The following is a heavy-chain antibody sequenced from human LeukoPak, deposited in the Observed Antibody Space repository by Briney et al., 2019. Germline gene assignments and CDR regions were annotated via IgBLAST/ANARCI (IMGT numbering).Heavy chain of an antibody. J-gene: IGHJ3*02. CDR3: ARVRITVIVVADDGFDI. CDR2: ISSSNRYI. CDR1: GFTFSTYA. V-gene: IGHV3-21*01. Sequence: NSGGSLRLSCAASGFTFSTYAMSWVRQAPGKGLEWVSSISSSNRYIYYADSVKGRFTISRDNAKNSLYLQMNSLRAEDTAVYYCARVRITVIVVADDGFDIWGQGTMVTVSS. D-gene: IGHD3-22*01.